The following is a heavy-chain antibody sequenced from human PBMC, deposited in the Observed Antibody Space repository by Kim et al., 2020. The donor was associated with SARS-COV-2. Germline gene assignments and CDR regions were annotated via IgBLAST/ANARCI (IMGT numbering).Heavy chain of an antibody. V-gene: IGHV3-30*09. J-gene: IGHJ4*01. CDR3: TRVNYFGSGSGDYFDY. Sequence: GGSLRLSCAASGFTFSDFAIHWVRQAPGKGLEWLAIISSDGTNKYYADSVRGRFAISRDNSKNTVYLQMNSLRSEATAVYYCTRVNYFGSGSGDYFDYWG. D-gene: IGHD3-10*01. CDR2: ISSDGTNK. CDR1: GFTFSDFA.